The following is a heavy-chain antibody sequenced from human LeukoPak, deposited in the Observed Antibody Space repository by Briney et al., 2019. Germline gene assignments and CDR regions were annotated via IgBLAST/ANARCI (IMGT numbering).Heavy chain of an antibody. CDR2: ISYDGSNK. Sequence: GRSLRLSCAASGFTFSSYGMHWVRQAPGKGLEWVAVISYDGSNKYYADSVKGRFTISRDNSKNTLYLQMNSLRAEDTAVYYCAKDRRQLWLDYWGQGALVTASS. V-gene: IGHV3-30*18. J-gene: IGHJ4*02. CDR1: GFTFSSYG. D-gene: IGHD5-18*01. CDR3: AKDRRQLWLDY.